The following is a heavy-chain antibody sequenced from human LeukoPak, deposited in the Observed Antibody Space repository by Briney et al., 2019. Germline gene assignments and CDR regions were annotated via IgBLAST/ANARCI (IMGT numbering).Heavy chain of an antibody. J-gene: IGHJ4*02. V-gene: IGHV3-20*04. D-gene: IGHD3-22*01. CDR2: INWNGGST. CDR3: ARWGASSGYYPFDY. CDR1: GFTFSSYA. Sequence: GGSLRLSCAASGFTFSSYAMSWVRQAPGKGLEWVSGINWNGGSTGYADSVKGRFTISRDNAKNSLYLQMNSLRAEDTALYYCARWGASSGYYPFDYWGQGTLVTVSS.